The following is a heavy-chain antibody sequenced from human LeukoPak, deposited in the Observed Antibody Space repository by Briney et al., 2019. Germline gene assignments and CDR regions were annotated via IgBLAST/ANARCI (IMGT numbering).Heavy chain of an antibody. Sequence: GGSLRLSCAASGFTFSSYAMSWVRQAPGKGLEWVSAISGSGGSTYYADSVKGRFTISRDNSKNTLYLQMNSLRAEDTAVYYCAKEVGLRFLEWSLFDYWGQGTPVTVSS. J-gene: IGHJ4*02. CDR1: GFTFSSYA. D-gene: IGHD3-3*01. V-gene: IGHV3-23*01. CDR2: ISGSGGST. CDR3: AKEVGLRFLEWSLFDY.